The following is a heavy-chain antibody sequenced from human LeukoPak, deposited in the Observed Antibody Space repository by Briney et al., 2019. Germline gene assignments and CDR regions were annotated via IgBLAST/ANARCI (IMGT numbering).Heavy chain of an antibody. CDR2: INPNSGGT. Sequence: ASVKVSCKASGYTFTGYYMHWVRQAPGQGLEWMGWINPNSGGTNYAQKLQGRVTMTTDTSTSTAYMELRSLRSDDTAVYYCARATIYYYYYYMDVWGKGTTVTVSS. J-gene: IGHJ6*03. V-gene: IGHV1-2*02. CDR3: ARATIYYYYYYMDV. CDR1: GYTFTGYY. D-gene: IGHD1-26*01.